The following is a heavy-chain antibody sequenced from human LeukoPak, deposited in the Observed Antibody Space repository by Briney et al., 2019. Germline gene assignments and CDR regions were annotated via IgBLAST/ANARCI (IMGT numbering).Heavy chain of an antibody. CDR3: ARQMGVGVWALDY. Sequence: SETLSLTCTVSGGSISTGNYWWGWLRQPPGKGLEWIGIIFHTGKTHDNPSLRGRVSMSVDTSKNQFSLRLSAVTAADTAVYYCARQMGVGVWALDYWGQGALVTVSS. CDR2: IFHTGKT. J-gene: IGHJ4*02. V-gene: IGHV4-39*01. D-gene: IGHD3-16*01. CDR1: GGSISTGNYW.